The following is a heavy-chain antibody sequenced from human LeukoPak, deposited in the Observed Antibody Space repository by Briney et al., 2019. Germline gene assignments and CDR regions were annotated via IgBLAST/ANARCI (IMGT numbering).Heavy chain of an antibody. J-gene: IGHJ2*01. CDR1: GGSFSGYY. Sequence: SETLSLTCAVYGGSFSGYYWSWIRQPPGKGLEWIGEINHSGSTNYNPSLKSRVTISVDTSKNQFSLKLSSVTAADTAVYYCARVIRIVATTAWYFDLWGRGTLVTVSS. D-gene: IGHD5-12*01. CDR3: ARVIRIVATTAWYFDL. V-gene: IGHV4-34*01. CDR2: INHSGST.